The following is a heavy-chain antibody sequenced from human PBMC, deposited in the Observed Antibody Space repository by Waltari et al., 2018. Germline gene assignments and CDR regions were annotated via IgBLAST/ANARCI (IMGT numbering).Heavy chain of an antibody. CDR1: GFTFSSSA. J-gene: IGHJ6*02. Sequence: EVQLLESGGGLVQPGGSLRLSCAASGFTFSSSAMSWARQAPGKGLEWVSAISGSGGSTYYADSVKGRFTISRDNSKNTLYLQMNSLRAEDTAVYYCAKVNSGYDTYYYYGMDVWGQGTTVTVSS. V-gene: IGHV3-23*01. D-gene: IGHD5-12*01. CDR3: AKVNSGYDTYYYYGMDV. CDR2: ISGSGGST.